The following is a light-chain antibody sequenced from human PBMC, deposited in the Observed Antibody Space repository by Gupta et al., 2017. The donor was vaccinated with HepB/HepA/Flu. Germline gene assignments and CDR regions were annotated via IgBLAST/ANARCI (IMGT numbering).Light chain of an antibody. V-gene: IGLV1-40*01. CDR1: SANIGTDYD. J-gene: IGLJ2*01. CDR2: GVT. Sequence: QSVLTQPPSVSGAPAPTATLSCPGSSANIGTDYDVHWYQKLPGKAPKLLNYGVTNRPSGVPDRFSASKSGTLASLAITGLQAEDEADYYCKSYDSSLSGVVFGGGTKLTVL. CDR3: KSYDSSLSGVV.